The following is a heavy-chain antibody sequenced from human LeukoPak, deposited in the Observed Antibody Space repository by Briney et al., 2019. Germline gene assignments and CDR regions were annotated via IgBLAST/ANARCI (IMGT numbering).Heavy chain of an antibody. V-gene: IGHV3-7*01. D-gene: IGHD6-19*01. CDR3: ARDNSGWSLGDAFDI. J-gene: IGHJ3*02. CDR1: GFTFSNYW. Sequence: PGGSLRLSCAASGFTFSNYWMNWVRQAPGKGLEWVANINQDGSEKYYVDSLKGRFTISRDNAKNSLYLQMNSLRAEDTAVYYCARDNSGWSLGDAFDIWGQGTMVTVSS. CDR2: INQDGSEK.